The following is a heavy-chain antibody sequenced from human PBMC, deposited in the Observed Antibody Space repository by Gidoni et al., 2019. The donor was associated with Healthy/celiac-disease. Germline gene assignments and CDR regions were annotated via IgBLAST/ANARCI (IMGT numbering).Heavy chain of an antibody. CDR1: GGSISSSSYY. V-gene: IGHV4-39*01. J-gene: IGHJ6*02. D-gene: IGHD6-13*01. CDR2: IYYSGST. Sequence: QLQLQESGPGLVKPSETLSLTCTVSGGSISSSSYYWGWIRQPPGKGLEWIGSIYYSGSTYYNPSLKSRVTISVDTSKNQFSLKLSSVTAADTAVYYCARHVLQLVGVYYYYYYGMDVWGQGTTVTVSS. CDR3: ARHVLQLVGVYYYYYYGMDV.